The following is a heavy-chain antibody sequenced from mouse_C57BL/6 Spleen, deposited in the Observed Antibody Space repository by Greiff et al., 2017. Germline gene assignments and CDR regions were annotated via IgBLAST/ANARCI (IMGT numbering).Heavy chain of an antibody. Sequence: EVKLVESGGGLVKPGGSLKLSCAASGFTFSDYGMHWVRQAPEEGLEWVAYISSGSSTIYYADTVKGRFTISRDNAKNTLFLQRTSLRSEDTAMYYCAIYGYDSKDYWGKGTSVTASS. J-gene: IGHJ4*01. D-gene: IGHD2-2*01. CDR2: ISSGSSTI. V-gene: IGHV5-17*01. CDR3: AIYGYDSKDY. CDR1: GFTFSDYG.